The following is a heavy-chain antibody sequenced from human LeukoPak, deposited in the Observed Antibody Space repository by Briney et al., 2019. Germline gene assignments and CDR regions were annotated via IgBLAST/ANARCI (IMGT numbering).Heavy chain of an antibody. CDR2: IYYSGST. Sequence: SETLSLTCTVSGGSVSSGSYYWSWIRQPPGKGLEWIGYIYYSGSTNYNPSLKSRVTISVDTSKNQFSLKLSSVTAADTAVYCCAREQSGSYSYYFDYWGQGTLVTVSS. J-gene: IGHJ4*02. D-gene: IGHD1-26*01. V-gene: IGHV4-61*01. CDR1: GGSVSSGSYY. CDR3: AREQSGSYSYYFDY.